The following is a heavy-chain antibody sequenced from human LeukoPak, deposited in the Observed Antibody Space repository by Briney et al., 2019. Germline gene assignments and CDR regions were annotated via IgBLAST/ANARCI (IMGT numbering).Heavy chain of an antibody. CDR2: IIPIFGTA. CDR3: ARRPTFGELHGALDY. D-gene: IGHD3-16*01. J-gene: IGHJ4*02. Sequence: SVKVSCKASGYTFTSYAMNWVRQAPGQGLEWMGGIIPIFGTANYAQKFQGRVTITTDESTSTAYMELSSLRSEDTAVYYCARRPTFGELHGALDYWGQGTLVTVSS. V-gene: IGHV1-69*05. CDR1: GYTFTSYA.